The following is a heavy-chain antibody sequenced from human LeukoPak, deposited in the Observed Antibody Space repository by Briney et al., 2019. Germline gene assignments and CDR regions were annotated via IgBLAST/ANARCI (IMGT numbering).Heavy chain of an antibody. D-gene: IGHD2-15*01. Sequence: GGSLRLSCAASGFTFSSYSMNWVRQAPGKGLEWVSSISSSSSHIYYADSVKGRFTISRDNAKNSLYLQMNSLRAEDTAVYYCARAPVDCSGGSCYSDAYYYYGMDVWGQGTTVTVSS. J-gene: IGHJ6*02. CDR2: ISSSSSHI. CDR1: GFTFSSYS. V-gene: IGHV3-21*01. CDR3: ARAPVDCSGGSCYSDAYYYYGMDV.